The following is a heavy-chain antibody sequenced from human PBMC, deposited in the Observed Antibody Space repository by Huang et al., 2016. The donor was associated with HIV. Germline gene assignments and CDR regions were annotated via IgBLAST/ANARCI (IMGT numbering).Heavy chain of an antibody. D-gene: IGHD6-13*01. Sequence: QVQLVQSGAEVKKPGASVKVSCKASGYTFTRYGSSWVRQAPGQGLEWMGWISAYNGNTNDAQKFQGRGTMTTDTSTSTAYMELRSLISDDTVVYYCARDVPGSSWEFDYWGQGTLVTVSP. CDR3: ARDVPGSSWEFDY. J-gene: IGHJ4*02. CDR1: GYTFTRYG. V-gene: IGHV1-18*01. CDR2: ISAYNGNT.